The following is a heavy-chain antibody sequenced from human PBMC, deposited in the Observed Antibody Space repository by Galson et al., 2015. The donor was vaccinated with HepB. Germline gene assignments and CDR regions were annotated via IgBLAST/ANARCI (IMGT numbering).Heavy chain of an antibody. V-gene: IGHV3-13*01. CDR1: GFTFSSYD. J-gene: IGHJ6*02. CDR2: IVATGAT. CDR3: VRACTSPECETGSAWDD. Sequence: SLRLSCAASGFTFSSYDMHWVRQVTGKGLEWVSVIVATGATYYARSVKGRFTISRENAKDSLYLQMNSLRAGDTAVYYCVRACTSPECETGSAWDDWGQGTTVTASS. D-gene: IGHD2-8*01.